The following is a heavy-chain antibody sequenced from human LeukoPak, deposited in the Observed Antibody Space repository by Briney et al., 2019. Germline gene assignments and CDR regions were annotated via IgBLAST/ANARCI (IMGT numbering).Heavy chain of an antibody. J-gene: IGHJ6*03. D-gene: IGHD3-10*01. V-gene: IGHV4-38-2*02. Sequence: PSETLSLTCSVSDYSISSVYFWGWIRQPPGKGLEWIGSIYHSGSTYYNPSLKSRVTMSVDTSKNQFSLKLSSVTAADTAVYYCARAVGSGSFQTYYYYMDVWGKGTTVTISS. CDR3: ARAVGSGSFQTYYYYMDV. CDR1: DYSISSVYF. CDR2: IYHSGST.